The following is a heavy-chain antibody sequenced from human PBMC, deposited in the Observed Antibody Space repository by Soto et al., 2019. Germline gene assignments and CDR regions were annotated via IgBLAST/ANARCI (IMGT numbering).Heavy chain of an antibody. CDR2: IYAGGST. V-gene: IGHV3-53*01. J-gene: IGHJ4*02. D-gene: IGHD5-12*01. CDR1: GVSIISHY. Sequence: EVQLVESGGGLIQPGGSLRLSCAASGVSIISHYMSWVRQAPGKGLEWISLIYAGGSTFYADSVKGRFTISRDNSKNTLYLQMDSLTAEDTAVYYCASGENGYNKFYFEFWGQGTLVTVSS. CDR3: ASGENGYNKFYFEF.